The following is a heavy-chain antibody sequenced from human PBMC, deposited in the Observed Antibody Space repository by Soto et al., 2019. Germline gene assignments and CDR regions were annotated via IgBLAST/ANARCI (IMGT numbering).Heavy chain of an antibody. CDR3: ARLGLPAVNYYGMDV. CDR2: IYYSGST. Sequence: SETLSLTCTVSGGSISSYYWSWIRQPPGKGLEWIGYIYYSGSTNYNPSLKSRVTISVDTSKNQFSLKLSSVTAADTAVYYRARLGLPAVNYYGMDVWGQGTTVTVSS. V-gene: IGHV4-59*01. J-gene: IGHJ6*02. D-gene: IGHD3-10*01. CDR1: GGSISSYY.